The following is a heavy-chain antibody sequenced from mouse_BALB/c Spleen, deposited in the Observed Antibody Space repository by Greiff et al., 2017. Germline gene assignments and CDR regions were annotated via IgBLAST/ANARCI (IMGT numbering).Heavy chain of an antibody. V-gene: IGHV5-4*02. CDR2: ISDGGSYT. CDR1: GFTFSDYY. D-gene: IGHD2-2*01. CDR3: ARGGLRDYFDY. Sequence: EVKLVESGGGLVKPGGSLKLSCAASGFTFSDYYMYWVRQTPEKRLEWVATISDGGSYTYYPDSVKGRFTISRDNAKNNLYLQMSSLKSEDTAMYYCARGGLRDYFDYWGQGTTLTVSA. J-gene: IGHJ2*01.